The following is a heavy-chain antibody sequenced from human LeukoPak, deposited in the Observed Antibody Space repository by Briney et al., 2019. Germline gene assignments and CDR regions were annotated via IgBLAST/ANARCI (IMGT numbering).Heavy chain of an antibody. CDR1: GGSISSYY. D-gene: IGHD3-22*01. CDR3: ARDSGHYYDSSGYFDY. CDR2: IYTSGST. J-gene: IGHJ4*02. V-gene: IGHV4-4*07. Sequence: SETLSLTCTVSGGSISSYYWSWIRQPAGKGLEWIGRIYTSGSTNYNPSLKSRGTMSVDTSKNQFSLKLSSVTAADTAVYYCARDSGHYYDSSGYFDYWGQGTLVTVSS.